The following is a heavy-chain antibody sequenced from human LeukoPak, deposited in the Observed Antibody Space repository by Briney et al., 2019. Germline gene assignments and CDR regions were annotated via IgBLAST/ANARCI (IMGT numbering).Heavy chain of an antibody. D-gene: IGHD2-2*01. V-gene: IGHV1-2*02. J-gene: IGHJ4*02. CDR1: GYTFTGYY. CDR2: IDPNSGGT. CDR3: ARDVGEYCSSFNCYASNC. Sequence: ASVKVSCKASGYTFTGYYMHWVRQAPGQGLEWMGWIDPNSGGTNYAQKFQGRVTMTRDTSISTAYMELSRLRSDDTAVYYCARDVGEYCSSFNCYASNCWGQGTLITVSS.